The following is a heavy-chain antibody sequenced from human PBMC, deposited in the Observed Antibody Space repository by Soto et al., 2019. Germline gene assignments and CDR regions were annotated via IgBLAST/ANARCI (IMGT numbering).Heavy chain of an antibody. CDR3: ARGGLGYDSSGYYRYYYYGMDV. CDR2: IFSNDEK. Sequence: QVTLKESGPVLVKPTETLTLTCTVSGFSLSNARMGVSWIRQPPGKALEWLAHIFSNDEKSYSTSLKSRLTLSKDTSKSQVVLTMTNMDPVDTATYYCARGGLGYDSSGYYRYYYYGMDVWGQGTTVTVSS. CDR1: GFSLSNARMG. V-gene: IGHV2-26*01. J-gene: IGHJ6*02. D-gene: IGHD3-22*01.